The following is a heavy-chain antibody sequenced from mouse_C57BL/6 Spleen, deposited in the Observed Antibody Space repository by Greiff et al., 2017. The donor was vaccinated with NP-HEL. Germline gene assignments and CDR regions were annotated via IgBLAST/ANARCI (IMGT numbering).Heavy chain of an antibody. CDR3: ARDYYGSSYGWFAY. Sequence: SGPELVKPGDSVKISCKASGYSFTGYFMNWVMQSHGKSLEWIGRINPYNGDTFYNQKFKGKATLTVDKSSSTAHMELRSLTSEDSAVYYCARDYYGSSYGWFAYWGQGTLVTVSA. V-gene: IGHV1-20*01. J-gene: IGHJ3*01. CDR1: GYSFTGYF. D-gene: IGHD1-1*01. CDR2: INPYNGDT.